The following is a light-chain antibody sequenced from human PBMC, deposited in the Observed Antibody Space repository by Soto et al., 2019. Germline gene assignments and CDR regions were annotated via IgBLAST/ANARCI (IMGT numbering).Light chain of an antibody. CDR2: KAS. CDR3: QHYSYFPT. Sequence: DIQMTQSPSTLSASLGDRVTITCRASQSISSWLTWYQQKAGQAPKLLIYKASIVETGVPSRFSGSGSGTEFTITSSRQHDDDSAYYYQQHYSYFPTFGQGTKVEVK. CDR1: QSISSW. J-gene: IGKJ1*01. V-gene: IGKV1-5*03.